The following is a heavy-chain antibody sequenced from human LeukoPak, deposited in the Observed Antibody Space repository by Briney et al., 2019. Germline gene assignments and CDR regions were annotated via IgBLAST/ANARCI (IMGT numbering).Heavy chain of an antibody. CDR2: ISGSGGST. Sequence: GGSLRLSCAASGFTFSSYAMSWVRQAPGKGLEWVSAISGSGGSTYYADSVEGRFTISRDNSKNTLYLQMNSLRAEDTAVYYCARVDTAMVIFDYWGQGTLVTVSS. CDR1: GFTFSSYA. CDR3: ARVDTAMVIFDY. D-gene: IGHD5-18*01. V-gene: IGHV3-23*01. J-gene: IGHJ4*02.